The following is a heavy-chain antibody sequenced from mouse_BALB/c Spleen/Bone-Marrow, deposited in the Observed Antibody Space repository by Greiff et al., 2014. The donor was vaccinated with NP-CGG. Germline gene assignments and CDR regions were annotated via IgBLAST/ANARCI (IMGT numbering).Heavy chain of an antibody. CDR3: ARELGLRLAY. CDR1: GYTFSSYW. D-gene: IGHD3-1*01. J-gene: IGHJ3*01. V-gene: IGHV1-9*01. CDR2: ILPGSGST. Sequence: QVQLKQSGAELMKPGASVKISCKATGYTFSSYWIEWVKQRPGHGLEWIGEILPGSGSTNYNEKFKGKATFTADTSSNTAYMQLSSLTSEASAVYYCARELGLRLAYWGQGTLVTVSA.